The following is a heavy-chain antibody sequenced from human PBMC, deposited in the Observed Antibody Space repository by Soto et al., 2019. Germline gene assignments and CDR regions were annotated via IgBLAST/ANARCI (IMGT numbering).Heavy chain of an antibody. J-gene: IGHJ6*02. Sequence: QVQLVESGGGVVQPGRSLRLSCAASGFTFSSYGMHWVRQAPGKGLEWVAVIWYDGSNKYYADSVKGRFTISRDNSKNTLYLQMNSLRAEDTAVYYCARDRWELLPYYYYGMDVWGLGTTVTVSS. CDR2: IWYDGSNK. CDR3: ARDRWELLPYYYYGMDV. V-gene: IGHV3-33*01. D-gene: IGHD1-26*01. CDR1: GFTFSSYG.